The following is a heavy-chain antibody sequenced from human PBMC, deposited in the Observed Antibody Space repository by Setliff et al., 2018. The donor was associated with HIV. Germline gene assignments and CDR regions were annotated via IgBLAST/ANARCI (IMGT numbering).Heavy chain of an antibody. CDR1: GVNFNNYI. Sequence: SVKVSCKASGVNFNNYILSWVRQAPGEGLEWMGGITPFFRTPKYAQKFQGRVTISTDESTKTGYTELSSVTFADTAVYYCVGLWRGLWTTSPGDQYYGMDVWGQGTTVTVSS. J-gene: IGHJ6*02. D-gene: IGHD3-3*01. CDR3: VGLWRGLWTTSPGDQYYGMDV. CDR2: ITPFFRTP. V-gene: IGHV1-69*05.